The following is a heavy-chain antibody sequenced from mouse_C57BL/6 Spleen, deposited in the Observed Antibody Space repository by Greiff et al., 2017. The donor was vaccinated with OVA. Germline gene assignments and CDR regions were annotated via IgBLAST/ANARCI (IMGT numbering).Heavy chain of an antibody. D-gene: IGHD1-1*01. CDR3: ARSGSNDAMDY. V-gene: IGHV1-19*01. J-gene: IGHJ4*01. Sequence: VQLKQSGPVLVKPGASVKMSCKASGYTFTDYYMNWVKQSHGKSLEWIGVINPYNGGTSYNQKFKGKATLTVDKSSSTAYMELNSLTSEDSAVYYCARSGSNDAMDYWGQGTSVTVSS. CDR2: INPYNGGT. CDR1: GYTFTDYY.